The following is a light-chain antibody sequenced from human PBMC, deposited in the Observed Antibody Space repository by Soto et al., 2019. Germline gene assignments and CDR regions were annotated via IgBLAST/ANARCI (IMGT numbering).Light chain of an antibody. V-gene: IGKV3-20*01. CDR2: GAS. Sequence: EIVLTPSPGTLSLSPGERATLSCRASQSVSSSYLAWYQQKPGQAPRLLIYGASSRATGIPDRFSGSGSGTDFTLTISRLEPEDFAVYYCQQYGSSPGTFGQGTKGDI. CDR1: QSVSSSY. CDR3: QQYGSSPGT. J-gene: IGKJ1*01.